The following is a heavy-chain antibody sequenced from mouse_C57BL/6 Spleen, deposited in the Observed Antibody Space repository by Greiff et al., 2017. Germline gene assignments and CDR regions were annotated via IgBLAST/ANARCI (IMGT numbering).Heavy chain of an antibody. Sequence: QVQLKESGPELVKPGASVKISCKASGYAFSSSWMNWVKQRPGKGLEWIGRIYPGDGDTNYNGKFKGKATLTADKSSSTAYMQLSSLTSEDSAVYFCARDYYYGSSYYFDYWGQVTTLTVSS. V-gene: IGHV1-82*01. D-gene: IGHD1-1*01. CDR3: ARDYYYGSSYYFDY. J-gene: IGHJ2*01. CDR1: GYAFSSSW. CDR2: IYPGDGDT.